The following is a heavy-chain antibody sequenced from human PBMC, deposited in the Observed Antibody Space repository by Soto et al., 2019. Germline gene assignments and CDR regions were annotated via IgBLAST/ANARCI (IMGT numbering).Heavy chain of an antibody. Sequence: QVQLQESGPGLVKPSETLSLTCTVSGGSISSYYWSWIRQPPGKGLEWIGYIYYSGSTNYNPSLKSRVTTSVDTSKNQFSLKLSSVTAADTAVYYCARPYYGDYEGAFDIWGQGTMVTVSS. V-gene: IGHV4-59*01. D-gene: IGHD4-17*01. CDR3: ARPYYGDYEGAFDI. J-gene: IGHJ3*02. CDR2: IYYSGST. CDR1: GGSISSYY.